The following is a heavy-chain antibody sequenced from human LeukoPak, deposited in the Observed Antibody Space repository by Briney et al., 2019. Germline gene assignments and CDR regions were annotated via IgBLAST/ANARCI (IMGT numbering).Heavy chain of an antibody. CDR3: AKPQGGSPPRPFDY. CDR1: RFTFSSYS. J-gene: IGHJ4*02. V-gene: IGHV3-21*01. Sequence: GGSLRLSCAASRFTFSSYSMNWVRQAPGKGLEWVSSISSSSSYIYYADSVKGRFTISRDNAKNSLYLQMNSLRAEDTAVYYCAKPQGGSPPRPFDYWGQGTLVTVSS. CDR2: ISSSSSYI. D-gene: IGHD3-16*01.